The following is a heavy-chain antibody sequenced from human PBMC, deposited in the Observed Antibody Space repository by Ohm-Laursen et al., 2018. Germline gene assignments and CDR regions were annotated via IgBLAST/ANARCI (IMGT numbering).Heavy chain of an antibody. J-gene: IGHJ4*02. CDR2: VWFDGSNT. D-gene: IGHD5-12*01. Sequence: SLRLSCAASGFTFRNFGMHWVRQAPGKGLEWVAVVWFDGSNTYYADSVKGRFTVSRDNSKNTLYLQMNSLRAEDTAVYYCAKTWLFRGYDYYFDYWGQGTLVTVSS. CDR3: AKTWLFRGYDYYFDY. V-gene: IGHV3-33*06. CDR1: GFTFRNFG.